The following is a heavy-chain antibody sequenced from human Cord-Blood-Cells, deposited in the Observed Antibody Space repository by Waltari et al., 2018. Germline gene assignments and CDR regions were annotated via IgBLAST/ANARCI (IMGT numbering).Heavy chain of an antibody. J-gene: IGHJ4*02. CDR1: GGSISSSSYY. V-gene: IGHV4-39*01. CDR2: IYYSGST. CDR3: ARLIGSSAFDY. D-gene: IGHD6-6*01. Sequence: QLQLQESGPGLVKPSVTLSLTCTVSGGSISSSSYYWGWIRQPPGKGLEWIGSIYYSGSTYYNPSLKSRVTISVDTSKNQFSLKLSSVTAADTAVYYCARLIGSSAFDYWGQGTLVTVSS.